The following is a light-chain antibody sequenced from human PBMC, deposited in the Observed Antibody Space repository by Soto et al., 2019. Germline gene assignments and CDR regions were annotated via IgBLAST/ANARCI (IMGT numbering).Light chain of an antibody. J-gene: IGKJ5*01. CDR3: QQYYNSRVT. Sequence: DIVMTQSPDSLAVSLGERATINCKSSQSVLYSSNNKNYLAWYQQKPGQPPKLLIYWASTRESGVPDRFSGSGSGTDFTLTISSLQAEDVAVYYCQQYYNSRVTFGQGTRLEIK. V-gene: IGKV4-1*01. CDR2: WAS. CDR1: QSVLYSSNNKNY.